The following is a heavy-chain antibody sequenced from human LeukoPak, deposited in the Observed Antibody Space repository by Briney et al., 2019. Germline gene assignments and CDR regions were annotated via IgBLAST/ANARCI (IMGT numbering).Heavy chain of an antibody. J-gene: IGHJ6*02. D-gene: IGHD3-10*01. Sequence: GGSLRLSCAASGFTFSSYGMHWVRQAPGKGLEWVAVISYDGSNKYYADSVKGRFTISRDNSKNTLYLQMNSLRAEDTAVYYCAKYLKDGSGSYSGMDVWGQGTTVTVSS. CDR3: AKYLKDGSGSYSGMDV. CDR1: GFTFSSYG. V-gene: IGHV3-30*18. CDR2: ISYDGSNK.